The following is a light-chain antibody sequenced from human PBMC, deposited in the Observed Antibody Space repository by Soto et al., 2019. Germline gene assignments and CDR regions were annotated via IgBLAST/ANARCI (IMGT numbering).Light chain of an antibody. J-gene: IGKJ4*01. Sequence: DIKMTQSPSSLSASVGDRVTITFRASQGIRNDLGWYQQRPGKAPKLLIYDASNLETGVPSRFSGSGSGTDFTFTISSLQPEDIATYYCQQYDNLPLTFGGGTKVDI. CDR1: QGIRND. CDR2: DAS. V-gene: IGKV1-33*01. CDR3: QQYDNLPLT.